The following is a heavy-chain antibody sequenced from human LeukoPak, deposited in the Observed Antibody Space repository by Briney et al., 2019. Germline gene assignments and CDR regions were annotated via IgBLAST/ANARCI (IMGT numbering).Heavy chain of an antibody. V-gene: IGHV4-59*08. CDR2: IYYTGAT. CDR3: ARYGGSGWVIDN. Sequence: SETLSLTCTVSGGSISSDYWTWIRQPPGKGLEWIGYIYYTGATSYNPSLKSRVTVSVDTSKKQFSLKLTSVTAADTAVYYCARYGGSGWVIDNWGQGTLVTVSS. CDR1: GGSISSDY. D-gene: IGHD6-19*01. J-gene: IGHJ4*02.